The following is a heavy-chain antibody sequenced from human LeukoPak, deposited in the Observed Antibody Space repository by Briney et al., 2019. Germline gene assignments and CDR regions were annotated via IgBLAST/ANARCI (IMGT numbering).Heavy chain of an antibody. Sequence: SVKVSCKASGGTFSSYAISWVRQAPGQGLEWMGGFIPIFGTANYAQKFQGRVTITADKSTSTAYMELSSLRSEDTAVYYCARSGRSSLEVAFDIWGQGTMVTVSS. D-gene: IGHD3-10*01. CDR2: FIPIFGTA. V-gene: IGHV1-69*06. CDR3: ARSGRSSLEVAFDI. J-gene: IGHJ3*02. CDR1: GGTFSSYA.